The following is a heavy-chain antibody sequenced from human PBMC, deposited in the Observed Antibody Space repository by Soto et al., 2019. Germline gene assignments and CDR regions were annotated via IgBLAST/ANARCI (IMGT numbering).Heavy chain of an antibody. V-gene: IGHV3-74*01. Sequence: GGSLRLSCAASGFTFSSYWMHWVRQAPGKGLVWVSRINSDGSSTSYADSVKGRFTISRDKAKNTLYLQMNSLRAEDTAVYYCARDGTQYYYYYYMDVWGKGTTVTVSS. J-gene: IGHJ6*03. CDR1: GFTFSSYW. CDR2: INSDGSST. CDR3: ARDGTQYYYYYYMDV.